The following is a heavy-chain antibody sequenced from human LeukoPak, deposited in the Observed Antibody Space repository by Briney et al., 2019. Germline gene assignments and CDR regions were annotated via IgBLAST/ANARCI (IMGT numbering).Heavy chain of an antibody. J-gene: IGHJ6*03. D-gene: IGHD3-10*01. CDR3: ARARGSGSYRYYYYYMDV. V-gene: IGHV4-34*01. CDR2: INHSGST. CDR1: GRSFSGYY. Sequence: SETLSLTCAVYGRSFSGYYWSWIRQPPGKGLEWIGEINHSGSTNYNPSLKSRVTISVDTSKNQFSLKLSSVTAADTAVYYCARARGSGSYRYYYYYMDVWGKGTTVTVSS.